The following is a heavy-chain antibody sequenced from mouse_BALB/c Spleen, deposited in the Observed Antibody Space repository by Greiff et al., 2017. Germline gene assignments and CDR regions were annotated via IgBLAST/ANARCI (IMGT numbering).Heavy chain of an antibody. V-gene: IGHV1-69*02. CDR3: ARSMITYYYAMDY. CDR1: GYTFTSYW. Sequence: VQLQQSGAELVKPGASVKLSCKASGYTFTSYWMHWVKQRPGQGLEWIGEIDPSDSYTNYNQKFKGKATLTVDKSSSTAYMQLSSLTSEDSAVYYCARSMITYYYAMDYWGQGTSVTVSS. CDR2: IDPSDSYT. J-gene: IGHJ4*01. D-gene: IGHD2-4*01.